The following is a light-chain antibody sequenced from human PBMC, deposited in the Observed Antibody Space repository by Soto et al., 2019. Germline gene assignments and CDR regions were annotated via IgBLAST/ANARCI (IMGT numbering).Light chain of an antibody. CDR1: QSVSSN. CDR3: QQYNNWPPFT. V-gene: IGKV3-15*01. J-gene: IGKJ2*01. Sequence: ERVMTQSPATLSVSPGERATLSCRASQSVSSNLAWFQQKPGQAPRLLIYAAATRATGIPARFSGSGSGTEFTLTISSLQSEAFAVYYCQQYNNWPPFTVGQGTKVDIK. CDR2: AAA.